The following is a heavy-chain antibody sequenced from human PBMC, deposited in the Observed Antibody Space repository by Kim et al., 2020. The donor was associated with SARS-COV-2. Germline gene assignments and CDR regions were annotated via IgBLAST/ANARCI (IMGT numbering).Heavy chain of an antibody. CDR3: AKADLVGAGTPTYYYYGMDV. D-gene: IGHD1-26*01. J-gene: IGHJ6*02. CDR1: GFTFSSYG. CDR2: ISYDGSNK. Sequence: GGSLRLFCAASGFTFSSYGMHWVRQAPGKGLEWVAVISYDGSNKYYADSVKGRFTISRDNSKNTLYLQMSSLRAEDTAVYYCAKADLVGAGTPTYYYYGMDVWGQGTTVTVSS. V-gene: IGHV3-30*18.